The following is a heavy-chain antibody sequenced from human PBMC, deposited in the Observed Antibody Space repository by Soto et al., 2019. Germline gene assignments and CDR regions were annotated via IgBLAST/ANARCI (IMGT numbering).Heavy chain of an antibody. Sequence: GDSLKISCKGSGYSFSNYWIGWVRQMPGKGLEWMGIIYLGDSETRYSPSLEGQVTISADKSISTAYLQWNSLKASDTAIYYCDRPSVAAQPGPTMDAWSLGNAVTVSS. J-gene: IGHJ6*02. CDR1: GYSFSNYW. V-gene: IGHV5-51*01. CDR2: IYLGDSET. CDR3: DRPSVAAQPGPTMDA. D-gene: IGHD1-1*01.